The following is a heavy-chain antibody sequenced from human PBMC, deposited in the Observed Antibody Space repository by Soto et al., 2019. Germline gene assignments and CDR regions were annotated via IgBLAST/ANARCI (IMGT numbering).Heavy chain of an antibody. CDR2: ISTAGDT. CDR1: GFGFNGYD. J-gene: IGHJ6*02. Sequence: EVQLVESGGGLVQPGGSLRLSCAASGFGFNGYDMHWVRQAPGKNLEWVAAISTAGDTYYLGSVKGRFTISREDAKNSLSLQMNSLRVGDTAVYYSARGGDRFDGMDVWGQGTTVTVSS. V-gene: IGHV3-13*01. CDR3: ARGGDRFDGMDV. D-gene: IGHD3-16*01.